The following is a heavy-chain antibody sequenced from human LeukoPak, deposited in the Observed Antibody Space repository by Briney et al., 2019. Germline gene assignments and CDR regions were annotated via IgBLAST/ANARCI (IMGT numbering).Heavy chain of an antibody. CDR2: ISSSGSTI. V-gene: IGHV3-48*03. D-gene: IGHD1-7*01. CDR3: ARVELAPYYYYMDV. Sequence: PGGSLRLSCAASGFSISSYEMNWVRQAPGKGLEWVSHISSSGSTIWYADSVKGRFTISRDNAKNSLYLQMNSLRAEDKAVYYCARVELAPYYYYMDVWGKGTTVTVSS. J-gene: IGHJ6*03. CDR1: GFSISSYE.